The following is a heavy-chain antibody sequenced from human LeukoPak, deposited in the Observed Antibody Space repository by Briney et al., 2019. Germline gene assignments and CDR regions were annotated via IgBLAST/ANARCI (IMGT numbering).Heavy chain of an antibody. CDR3: ARDLLEWY. CDR1: GFTFSSYW. V-gene: IGHV3-7*01. J-gene: IGHJ4*02. Sequence: QTGGALRLSGSASGFTFSSYWMSGVREAPGKGLEGVANIKQYGSEKYYVDSVKGRFTTYRDTAKTYLYLKMNSLRDEDTAVYYCARDLLEWYWGQGTLATVSS. D-gene: IGHD3-10*01. CDR2: IKQYGSEK.